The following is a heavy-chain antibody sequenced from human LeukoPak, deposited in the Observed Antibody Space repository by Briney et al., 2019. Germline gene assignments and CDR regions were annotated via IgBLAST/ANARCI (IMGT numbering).Heavy chain of an antibody. CDR3: AIMIMITFGGVSQLDY. V-gene: IGHV1-46*01. Sequence: ASVKVSCKASGFTFTSFGFSWVRQAPGQGLEWMGIINPSGGSTSYAQKFQGRVTMTRDTSTSTVYMELSSLRSEDTAVYYCAIMIMITFGGVSQLDYWGQGTLVTVSS. CDR2: INPSGGST. CDR1: GFTFTSFG. J-gene: IGHJ4*02. D-gene: IGHD3-16*01.